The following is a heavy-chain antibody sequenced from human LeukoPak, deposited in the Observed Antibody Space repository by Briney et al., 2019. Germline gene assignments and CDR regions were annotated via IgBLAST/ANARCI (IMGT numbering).Heavy chain of an antibody. CDR3: ARGVDILTGYYNFDY. Sequence: EASVKVSCKVSGYTLTELSMHWVRQAPGQGLEWMGGIIPIFGTANYAQKFQGRVTITTDESTSTAYMELSSLRSEDTAVYYCARGVDILTGYYNFDYWGQGTLVTVSS. V-gene: IGHV1-69*05. J-gene: IGHJ4*02. CDR1: GYTLTELS. CDR2: IIPIFGTA. D-gene: IGHD3-9*01.